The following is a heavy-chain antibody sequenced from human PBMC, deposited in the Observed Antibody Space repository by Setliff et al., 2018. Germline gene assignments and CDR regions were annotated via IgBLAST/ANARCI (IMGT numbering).Heavy chain of an antibody. CDR1: GYTFANYG. J-gene: IGHJ6*03. CDR2: INAGNGDT. V-gene: IGHV1-3*01. CDR3: ARGRSTYFIDV. Sequence: ASVKVSCKASGYTFANYGLHWVRQAPGQRLEWMGWINAGNGDTKFSQKFQDTITMTADTSASTAYMELSSLRSEDAAVYYCARGRSTYFIDVWGKGTTVTVSS.